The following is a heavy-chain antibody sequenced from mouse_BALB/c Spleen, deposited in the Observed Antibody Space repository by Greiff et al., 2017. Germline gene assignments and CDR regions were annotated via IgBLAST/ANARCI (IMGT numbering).Heavy chain of an antibody. Sequence: DVQLQESGPGLVKPSQSLSLTCSVTGYSITSGYYWNWIRQFPGNKLEWMGYISYDGSNNYNPSLKNRISITRDTSKNQFFLKLNSVTTEDTATYYCARDYYGSSYAGWYFDVWGAGTTVTVSS. CDR1: GYSITSGYY. V-gene: IGHV3-6*02. D-gene: IGHD1-1*01. CDR3: ARDYYGSSYAGWYFDV. CDR2: ISYDGSN. J-gene: IGHJ1*01.